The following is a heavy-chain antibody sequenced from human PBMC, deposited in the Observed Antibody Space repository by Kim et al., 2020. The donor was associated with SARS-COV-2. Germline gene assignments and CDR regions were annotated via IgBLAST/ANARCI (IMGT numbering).Heavy chain of an antibody. J-gene: IGHJ6*02. CDR3: ARAPGYCSSTSCYNYYYYYGMDA. Sequence: GGSLRLSCAASGFTFSSYAMHWVRQAPGKGLEWVAVISYDGSKKYYADSVKGRFTISRDSSKNTLYLQMNSLRAEDTAVYYCARAPGYCSSTSCYNYYYYYGMDAWGQGTTVTVSS. D-gene: IGHD2-2*02. CDR2: ISYDGSKK. V-gene: IGHV3-30-3*01. CDR1: GFTFSSYA.